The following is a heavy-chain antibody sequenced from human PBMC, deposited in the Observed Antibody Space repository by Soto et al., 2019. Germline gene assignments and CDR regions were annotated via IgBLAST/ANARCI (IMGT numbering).Heavy chain of an antibody. CDR1: GGTFSSYT. J-gene: IGHJ5*02. V-gene: IGHV1-69*08. D-gene: IGHD3-10*01. Sequence: QVQMVQSGAEVKKPGSSAKVSCKASGGTFSSYTISWVRQAPGQGLEWMGRIIPILGIANYAQKFQGRVTITADTSTSTAYMELSILRSEDTAVYYCARDHYYGSGLNWFDPWGQGTLVTVSS. CDR2: IIPILGIA. CDR3: ARDHYYGSGLNWFDP.